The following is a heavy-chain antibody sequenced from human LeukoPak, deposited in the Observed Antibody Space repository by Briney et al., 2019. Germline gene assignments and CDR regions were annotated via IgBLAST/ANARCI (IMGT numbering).Heavy chain of an antibody. CDR2: ISYDGSNK. J-gene: IGHJ4*02. Sequence: GGSLRLSCAASGFTFSSYAMHWVRQAPGKGLEWVAVISYDGSNKYYADSVKGRFTISRDNSKNTLYLQMNSLRAEDTAVYYCARDSAYYYDSSGYHDYFDYWGQGTLVTVSS. CDR1: GFTFSSYA. CDR3: ARDSAYYYDSSGYHDYFDY. D-gene: IGHD3-22*01. V-gene: IGHV3-30-3*01.